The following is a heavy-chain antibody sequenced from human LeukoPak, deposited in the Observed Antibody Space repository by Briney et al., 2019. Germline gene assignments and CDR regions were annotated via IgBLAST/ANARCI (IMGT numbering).Heavy chain of an antibody. D-gene: IGHD3-10*02. CDR3: ARLRLRSGFDY. CDR2: IYYSGST. V-gene: IGHV4-38-2*02. J-gene: IGHJ4*02. Sequence: SETLSLTCTVSGYSISSGYYWGWIRQPPGKGLEWIGSIYYSGSTYYNPSLKSRVTISVDTSKNQFSLKLSSVTAADTAVYYCARLRLRSGFDYWGQGTLVTVSS. CDR1: GYSISSGYY.